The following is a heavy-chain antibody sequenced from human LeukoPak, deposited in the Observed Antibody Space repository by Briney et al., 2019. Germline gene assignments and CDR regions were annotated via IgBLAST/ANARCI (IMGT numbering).Heavy chain of an antibody. Sequence: PGGSLRLSCAASGFTFNMFWMSWVRQAPGKGLEWVANIKQDGSEKYYVDSVKGRFTISRDNAKNSLYLQMNSLRADDTAVYYCARDPYSGNYGNYYYYYMDVWGKGTTVTISS. J-gene: IGHJ6*03. V-gene: IGHV3-7*01. D-gene: IGHD1-26*01. CDR3: ARDPYSGNYGNYYYYYMDV. CDR2: IKQDGSEK. CDR1: GFTFNMFW.